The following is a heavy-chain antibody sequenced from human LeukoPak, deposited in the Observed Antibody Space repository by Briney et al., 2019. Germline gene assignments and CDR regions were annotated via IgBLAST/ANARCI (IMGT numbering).Heavy chain of an antibody. CDR1: GGSISSYY. CDR2: IYYSGST. CDR3: ARDGVRYGDYGFDY. V-gene: IGHV4-59*01. Sequence: PSETLSLTCTVSGGSISSYYWSWIRQPPGKGLEWIGYIYYSGSTNYNPSLKSQVTISVDTSKNQFSLKLSSVTAADTAVYYCARDGVRYGDYGFDYWGQGTLVAVSS. D-gene: IGHD4-17*01. J-gene: IGHJ4*02.